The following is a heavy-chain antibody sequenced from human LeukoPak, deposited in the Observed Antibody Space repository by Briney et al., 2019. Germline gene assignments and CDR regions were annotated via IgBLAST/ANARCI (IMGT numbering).Heavy chain of an antibody. Sequence: SETLSLTCTVSGGSISSYYWSWIRQPPGKGLEWIGYIYYSGSTNYNPSLKSRVTISVDTSKNQFSLKLSSVTAADTAVYYCAREQGSWDFDYWGQGTLVTVSS. V-gene: IGHV4-59*01. J-gene: IGHJ4*02. CDR2: IYYSGST. D-gene: IGHD3-16*01. CDR3: AREQGSWDFDY. CDR1: GGSISSYY.